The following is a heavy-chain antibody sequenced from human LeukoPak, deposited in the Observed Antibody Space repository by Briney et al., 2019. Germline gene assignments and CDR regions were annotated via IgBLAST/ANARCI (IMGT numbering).Heavy chain of an antibody. Sequence: SETLSPTCTVSGGAISSYYWSWIRQPPGKGLEWIGYIYYSGGTNYNPSLTSRVTISVDTSKNQFSLKLSSVTAADTAVYYCAREYNGGAPNWFDPWGQGTLVTVSS. V-gene: IGHV4-59*01. D-gene: IGHD3-16*01. CDR3: AREYNGGAPNWFDP. CDR2: IYYSGGT. J-gene: IGHJ5*02. CDR1: GGAISSYY.